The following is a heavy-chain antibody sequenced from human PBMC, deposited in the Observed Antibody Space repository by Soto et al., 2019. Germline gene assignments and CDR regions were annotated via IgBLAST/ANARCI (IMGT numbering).Heavy chain of an antibody. CDR2: ISAYNGNT. CDR3: ARVATIISINFDY. V-gene: IGHV1-18*01. Sequence: ASVKASCTVSVFTFTSNGTSWVRQAPGQGLEWMGWISAYNGNTNYAQKLQGRVTMTTDTSTSTAYMELRSLRSDDTAVYYCARVATIISINFDYWGQGTLVTVSS. J-gene: IGHJ4*02. CDR1: VFTFTSNG. D-gene: IGHD5-12*01.